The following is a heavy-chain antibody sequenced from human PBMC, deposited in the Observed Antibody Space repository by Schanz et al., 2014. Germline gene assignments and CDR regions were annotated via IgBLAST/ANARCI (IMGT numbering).Heavy chain of an antibody. CDR3: AKAADWPVTRFDP. V-gene: IGHV3-23*04. J-gene: IGHJ5*02. D-gene: IGHD3-9*01. CDR2: LSEGGGGT. CDR1: GFSFTTYA. Sequence: EVQLVESGGGLVQPGGSLRLSCASSGFSFTTYAMSWVRQAPGKGLEWVSALSEGGGGTHYADSVRGRFTISSDSSKNTLYLQMSSLRADDTAVYYCAKAADWPVTRFDPWGQGTLXTVSS.